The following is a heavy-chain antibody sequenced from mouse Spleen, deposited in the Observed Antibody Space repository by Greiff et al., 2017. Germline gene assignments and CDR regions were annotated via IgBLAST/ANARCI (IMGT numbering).Heavy chain of an antibody. CDR3: ARRAGLRRAMDY. J-gene: IGHJ4*01. D-gene: IGHD2-2*01. CDR1: GYAFTNYL. CDR2: INPGSGGT. V-gene: IGHV1-54*01. Sequence: QVQLQQSGAELVRPGTSVKVSCKASGYAFTNYLIEWVKQRPGQGLEWVGVINPGSGGTNYNEKFKGKATLTADKSSSTAYMQLSSLTSEDSAVYFCARRAGLRRAMDYWGQGTSVTVSS.